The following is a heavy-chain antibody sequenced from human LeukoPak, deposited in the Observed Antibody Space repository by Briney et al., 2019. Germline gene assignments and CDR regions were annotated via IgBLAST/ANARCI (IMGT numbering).Heavy chain of an antibody. CDR1: GGSFSGYY. V-gene: IGHV4-34*01. D-gene: IGHD3-3*01. Sequence: SETLSLTCAGYGGSFSGYYWSWIRQPPWKGLEWIGEINHSGSTNYNPSLKSRLTISVDTSKNQFALKLSSVTAADTAVYYCARGYDFWSGYTPVDPWGQEGLVAVSS. CDR3: ARGYDFWSGYTPVDP. J-gene: IGHJ5*02. CDR2: INHSGST.